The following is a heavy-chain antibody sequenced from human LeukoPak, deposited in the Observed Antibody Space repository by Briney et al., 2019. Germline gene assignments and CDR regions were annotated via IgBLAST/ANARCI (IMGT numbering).Heavy chain of an antibody. CDR2: IKQDGSEK. V-gene: IGHV3-7*01. D-gene: IGHD3-3*01. CDR1: GFTFRNYW. Sequence: GGSQRLSCAASGFTFRNYWMSWVRQAPGKGLEWVANIKQDGSEKYYVDSVKGRFTISRDNAKNSLYLQVNSLRAEDTAVYYCAGARTSIYDFWSGYEKGLFDYWGQGTLVTVSS. CDR3: AGARTSIYDFWSGYEKGLFDY. J-gene: IGHJ4*02.